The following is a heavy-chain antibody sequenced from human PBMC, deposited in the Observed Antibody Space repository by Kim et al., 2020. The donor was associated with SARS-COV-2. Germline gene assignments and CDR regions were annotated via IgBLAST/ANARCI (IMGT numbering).Heavy chain of an antibody. Sequence: GGSLRLSCAASGFTFSSYGMHWVRQAPGKGLEWVAVISYDGSNKYYADSVKGRFTISRDNSKNTLYLQMNSLRAEDTAVYYCAKGNEYCSSTSCHSTAQDVWGQGTTVTVSS. CDR1: GFTFSSYG. D-gene: IGHD2-2*01. J-gene: IGHJ6*02. CDR3: AKGNEYCSSTSCHSTAQDV. V-gene: IGHV3-30*18. CDR2: ISYDGSNK.